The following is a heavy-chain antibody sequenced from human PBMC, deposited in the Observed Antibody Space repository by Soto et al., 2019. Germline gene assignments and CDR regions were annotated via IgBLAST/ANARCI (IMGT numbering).Heavy chain of an antibody. J-gene: IGHJ3*02. D-gene: IGHD6-13*01. Sequence: SETLSLTCSVSCGSISFYNWNWIRQSPGKGLEWIGYIYHSGRTNYNPSLKSRVTISVDTSKNQFSLQLSSVTAADTAVSYCAKDDSNTHVDSFDIWGQGTMVIVSS. CDR3: AKDDSNTHVDSFDI. CDR2: IYHSGRT. V-gene: IGHV4-59*01. CDR1: CGSISFYN.